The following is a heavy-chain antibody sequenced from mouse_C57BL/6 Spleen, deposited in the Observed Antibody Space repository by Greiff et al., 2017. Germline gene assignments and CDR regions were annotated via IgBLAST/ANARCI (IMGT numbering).Heavy chain of an antibody. D-gene: IGHD2-5*01. V-gene: IGHV1-69*01. CDR1: GYTFTSYW. CDR2: IDPSDSYT. Sequence: QVQLQQPGAVLVMPGASVKLSCKASGYTFTSYWMHWVKQRPGQGLEWIGEIDPSDSYTNYNQKFKGKSTLTVDESSSTAYRPLSSLTSEDSAVYYCGRGNYSNYDAMDNWGQGTSVTVSS. CDR3: GRGNYSNYDAMDN. J-gene: IGHJ4*01.